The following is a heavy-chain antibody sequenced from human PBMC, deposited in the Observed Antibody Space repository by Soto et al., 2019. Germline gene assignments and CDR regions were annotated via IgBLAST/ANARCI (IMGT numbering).Heavy chain of an antibody. J-gene: IGHJ4*02. CDR2: INHSGRT. CDR1: GGSFNGYY. CDR3: ASQRRTKTTFDY. V-gene: IGHV4-34*01. Sequence: QVQLRQWGAGLVKPSETLSLTCAVYGGSFNGYYWNWIRQPPGKGLEWIGEINHSGRTNYNPSLKSRVSISVDTSKNQFSLRLSSVTAADTAVYYCASQRRTKTTFDYWGQGTLVTVSS. D-gene: IGHD4-17*01.